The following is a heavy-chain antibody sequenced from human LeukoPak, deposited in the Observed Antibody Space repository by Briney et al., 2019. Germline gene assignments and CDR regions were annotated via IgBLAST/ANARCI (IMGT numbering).Heavy chain of an antibody. V-gene: IGHV3-7*04. CDR3: ARAYDSSGYYFSLGWYFDL. CDR2: IKQDGSEK. CDR1: GFTFSSYW. Sequence: GGSLRLSCAASGFTFSSYWMSWVRQAPGKGLEWVANIKQDGSEKYYVDSVKGRFTISRDNAKNSLYLQMNSLRAEDTAVYYCARAYDSSGYYFSLGWYFDLWGRGTLVTVSS. D-gene: IGHD3-22*01. J-gene: IGHJ2*01.